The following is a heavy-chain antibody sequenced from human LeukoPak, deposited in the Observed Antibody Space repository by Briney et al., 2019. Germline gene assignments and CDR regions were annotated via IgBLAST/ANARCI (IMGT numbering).Heavy chain of an antibody. CDR2: IFYSGST. D-gene: IGHD6-6*01. J-gene: IGHJ4*02. CDR3: ARVSSSARPNFDY. Sequence: PSETLSLTCTVSGGSISSSNYYWGWIRQPPGKGLEWIGIIFYSGSTYYNPSFKSPVSISVDTSKNQFSLKLSSVTAADTAVYYCARVSSSARPNFDYWGQGTLVTVSS. V-gene: IGHV4-39*01. CDR1: GGSISSSNYY.